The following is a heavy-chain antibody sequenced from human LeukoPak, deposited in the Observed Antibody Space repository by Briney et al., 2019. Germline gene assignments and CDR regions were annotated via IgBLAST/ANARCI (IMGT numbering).Heavy chain of an antibody. V-gene: IGHV1-18*01. Sequence: ASVKVSCKASGYTFTSYGISWVRQAPGQGLEWMGWISAYNGNTNYAQKLQGRVTMTTDTSTSTAYMELRSLRSDDTAVYYCAKRIQSAMATGYWGQGTLVTVSS. D-gene: IGHD5-18*01. CDR3: AKRIQSAMATGY. CDR2: ISAYNGNT. CDR1: GYTFTSYG. J-gene: IGHJ4*02.